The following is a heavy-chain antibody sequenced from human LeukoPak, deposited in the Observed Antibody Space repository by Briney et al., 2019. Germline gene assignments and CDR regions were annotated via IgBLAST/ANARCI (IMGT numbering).Heavy chain of an antibody. J-gene: IGHJ4*02. V-gene: IGHV3-48*03. CDR2: IHSSGTIK. CDR3: ALLAVASDFDY. Sequence: GGSLRLSCAVSGFPFSIYEMKWVRQAPGKGLEWVSNIHSSGTIKYYADSVKGRFSISRDNAKSSLYLQMNSLRVEDTAVYYCALLAVASDFDYWGQGALVTVSS. CDR1: GFPFSIYE. D-gene: IGHD6-19*01.